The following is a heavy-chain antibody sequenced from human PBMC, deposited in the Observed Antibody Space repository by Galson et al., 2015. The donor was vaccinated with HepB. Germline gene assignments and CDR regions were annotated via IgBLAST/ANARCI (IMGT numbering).Heavy chain of an antibody. D-gene: IGHD6-13*01. Sequence: SLRLSCAASGFTFSLYSMNWVRQAPGKGLEWVSYISTSSGYIYYADAVKGRFTISRDNAKNSLYPQMNSLTAEDTAVYFCARFMSGYSSSWLDYWGQGTLVTVSS. J-gene: IGHJ4*02. CDR1: GFTFSLYS. V-gene: IGHV3-21*01. CDR2: ISTSSGYI. CDR3: ARFMSGYSSSWLDY.